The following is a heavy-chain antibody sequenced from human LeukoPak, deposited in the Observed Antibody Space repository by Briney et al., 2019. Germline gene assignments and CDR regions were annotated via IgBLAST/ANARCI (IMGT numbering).Heavy chain of an antibody. CDR3: ARHRYNTSGDSSFYYGLDV. V-gene: IGHV5-51*01. Sequence: GESLQISCKGSGYPFIDYWIAWVRQRPGKGLEGMAIIIPDDSETKYSPSFKGQVTLSADKAINTAYLQWNNLKASDTAMYYCARHRYNTSGDSSFYYGLDVWGQGTTVTVSS. CDR1: GYPFIDYW. J-gene: IGHJ6*02. CDR2: IIPDDSET. D-gene: IGHD1-1*01.